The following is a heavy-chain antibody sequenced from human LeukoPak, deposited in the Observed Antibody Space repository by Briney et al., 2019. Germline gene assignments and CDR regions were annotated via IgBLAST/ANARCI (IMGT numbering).Heavy chain of an antibody. J-gene: IGHJ4*02. Sequence: GSLRLSCAAPGFTFSSYAMSWVRQAPGKGLEWVSATSGSGGSTYYADSVKGRFTISRDNSKNTLYLQMNSLRAEDTAVYYCAKVDYDILTGAGAPAFDYWGEGTRVTLSS. D-gene: IGHD3-9*01. CDR2: TSGSGGST. CDR3: AKVDYDILTGAGAPAFDY. CDR1: GFTFSSYA. V-gene: IGHV3-23*01.